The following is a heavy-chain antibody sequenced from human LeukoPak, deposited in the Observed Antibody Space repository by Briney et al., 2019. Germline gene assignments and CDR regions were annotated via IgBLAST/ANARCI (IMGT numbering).Heavy chain of an antibody. J-gene: IGHJ4*02. CDR3: VREYSRSVVAGSRPDL. V-gene: IGHV4-39*02. CDR1: GGSISSSSYH. D-gene: IGHD2-21*01. Sequence: PSETLALTCTASGGSISSSSYHWGWIRQSPGKGLEWIGSMYYRGTTYENSSLKSRLTLSIDTSKNQFSLKLTSVTAADTGVYYCVREYSRSVVAGSRPDLWGQGLLVTVSS. CDR2: MYYRGTT.